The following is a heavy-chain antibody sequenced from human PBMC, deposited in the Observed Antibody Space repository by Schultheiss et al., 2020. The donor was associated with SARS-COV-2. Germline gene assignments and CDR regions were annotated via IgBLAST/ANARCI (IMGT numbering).Heavy chain of an antibody. J-gene: IGHJ6*02. CDR1: GFTFSSYG. CDR3: ARDSYGDTGYYYGMDV. D-gene: IGHD4-17*01. CDR2: ISYDGSNK. Sequence: GGSLRLSCAASGFTFSSYGMHWVRQAPGKGLEWVAVISYDGSNKYYADSVKGRFTISRDNSKNTLYLQMGSLRAEDMAVYYCARDSYGDTGYYYGMDVWGQGTTVTVSS. V-gene: IGHV3-30*19.